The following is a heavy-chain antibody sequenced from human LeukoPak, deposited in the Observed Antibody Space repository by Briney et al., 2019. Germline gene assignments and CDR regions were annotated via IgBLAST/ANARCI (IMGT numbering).Heavy chain of an antibody. CDR2: IWYDGSNI. CDR3: ARARNDYDSNGFSVLDY. V-gene: IGHV3-33*01. Sequence: GGSLRLSCAASGISFSGHGMHWVRQAPGKGLEWVAVIWYDGSNIYYADSVKGRFTISRDNSKNTLYLQMNSLRAEDTALYYCARARNDYDSNGFSVLDYWGQGTLVTVSS. CDR1: GISFSGHG. D-gene: IGHD3-22*01. J-gene: IGHJ4*02.